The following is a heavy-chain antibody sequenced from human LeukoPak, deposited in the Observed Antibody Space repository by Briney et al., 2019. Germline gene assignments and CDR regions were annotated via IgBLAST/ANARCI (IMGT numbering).Heavy chain of an antibody. CDR3: AREDCSGGSCYSRKLNWFDP. V-gene: IGHV3-23*01. D-gene: IGHD2-15*01. CDR2: ISGSGSGGST. Sequence: GGSLRLSCAASGFTFSSSAMSWVRQAPGKGLEWVSNISGSGSGGSTYYADSVKGRFTISRDNSKNTLYLQMNSLRAEDTAVYYCAREDCSGGSCYSRKLNWFDPWGQGTLVTVSS. CDR1: GFTFSSSA. J-gene: IGHJ5*02.